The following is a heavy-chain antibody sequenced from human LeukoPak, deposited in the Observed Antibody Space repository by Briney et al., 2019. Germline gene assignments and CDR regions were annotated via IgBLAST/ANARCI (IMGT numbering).Heavy chain of an antibody. Sequence: GGSLRLSCAASGFTFSSTWMTWVRQAPGKGLEWVANIKEDGSLRDYVDSVKGRFTIFRDNAKNSLYLQMNSLRHEDTAVYYCARDGAPTVGSFDIWGQGTMVTVSS. V-gene: IGHV3-7*04. CDR1: GFTFSSTW. D-gene: IGHD1-26*01. J-gene: IGHJ3*02. CDR2: IKEDGSLR. CDR3: ARDGAPTVGSFDI.